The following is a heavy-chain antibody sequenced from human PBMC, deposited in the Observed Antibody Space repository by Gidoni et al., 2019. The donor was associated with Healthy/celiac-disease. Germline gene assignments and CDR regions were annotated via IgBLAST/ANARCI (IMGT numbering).Heavy chain of an antibody. CDR1: GGTFSSYA. V-gene: IGHV1-69*01. Sequence: QVQLVQSGAEVKKPGSSVKVSCKASGGTFSSYAISWVRQAPGQGLEWMGGIIPIFGTANYAQKFQGRVTITADESTSTAYMELSSLRSEDTAVYYCARDGEATSQYYYYGMDVWGQGTTVTVSS. CDR2: IIPIFGTA. D-gene: IGHD1-26*01. J-gene: IGHJ6*02. CDR3: ARDGEATSQYYYYGMDV.